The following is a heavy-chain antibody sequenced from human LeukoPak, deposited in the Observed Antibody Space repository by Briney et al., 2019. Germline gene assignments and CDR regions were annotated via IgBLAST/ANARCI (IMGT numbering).Heavy chain of an antibody. D-gene: IGHD6-19*01. V-gene: IGHV4-59*01. CDR2: IYYSGST. CDR3: ARGGIAVAGKYFQH. Sequence: SETLSLTCTVSGGSISSYYWSWIRQPPGKGLERIGYIYYSGSTNYNPSLKSRVTISVDTSKNQFSLKLSSVTAADTAVYYCARGGIAVAGKYFQHWGQGTLVTVSS. J-gene: IGHJ1*01. CDR1: GGSISSYY.